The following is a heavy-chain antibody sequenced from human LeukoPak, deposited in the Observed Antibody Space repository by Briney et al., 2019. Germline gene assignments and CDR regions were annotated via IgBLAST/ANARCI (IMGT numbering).Heavy chain of an antibody. CDR1: GFTFNNYG. J-gene: IGHJ4*02. D-gene: IGHD2-2*01. CDR3: AKGPLRGTAAAIDY. V-gene: IGHV3-30*18. Sequence: GGSLRLSCAASGFTFNNYGMHWVRQAPGKGLEWVAVISYDGRNKHYPDSVKGRFTISRDISTDTLRLQMDSLRTEDTAVYYCAKGPLRGTAAAIDYWGQGTLVTVSS. CDR2: ISYDGRNK.